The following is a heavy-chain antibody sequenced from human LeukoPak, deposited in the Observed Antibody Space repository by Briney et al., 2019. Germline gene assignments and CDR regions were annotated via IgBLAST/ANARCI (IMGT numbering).Heavy chain of an antibody. D-gene: IGHD5-24*01. V-gene: IGHV1-2*02. Sequence: ASVKVSCKASGYTFTGYYMHWVRQAPGQGLEWMGWINPNSGGTNYAQKFQGRVTITADESTSTAYMELSSLRSEDTAVYYCARGPEDGYTSRGNYYYYMDVWDKGTTVTVSS. CDR3: ARGPEDGYTSRGNYYYYMDV. CDR2: INPNSGGT. J-gene: IGHJ6*03. CDR1: GYTFTGYY.